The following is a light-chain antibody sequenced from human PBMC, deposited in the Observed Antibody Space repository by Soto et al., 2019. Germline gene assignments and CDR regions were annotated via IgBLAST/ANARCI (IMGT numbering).Light chain of an antibody. CDR3: QQYDNLPSIT. CDR2: DAS. J-gene: IGKJ5*01. Sequence: DIQMTQSPSSLSASVGDRVTITCQASYDISNYLNWYQQKPGKAPKLLIYDASNLETGVPSRFSGRRSWTDFTFTISSLQPEDIATYYCQQYDNLPSITFGQGTRLEIK. CDR1: YDISNY. V-gene: IGKV1-33*01.